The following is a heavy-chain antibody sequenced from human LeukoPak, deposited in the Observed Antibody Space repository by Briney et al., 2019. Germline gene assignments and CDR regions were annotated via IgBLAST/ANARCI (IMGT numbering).Heavy chain of an antibody. D-gene: IGHD5-24*01. CDR1: GFAFSSYS. V-gene: IGHV3-48*04. CDR2: ISGTGGTK. CDR3: AKRDGLGAFDY. J-gene: IGHJ4*02. Sequence: GGSLRLSCAASGFAFSSYSMNWVRLAPGKGLEWVSYISGTGGTKYYADSVEGRFTISRDNANNSLYLQMSSLRVEDTAVYYCAKRDGLGAFDYWGQGTLVTVSS.